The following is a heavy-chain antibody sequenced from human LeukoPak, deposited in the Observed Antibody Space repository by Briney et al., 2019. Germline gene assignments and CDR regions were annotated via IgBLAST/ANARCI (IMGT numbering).Heavy chain of an antibody. CDR3: ARVAFSIDYGGNTEHFQH. J-gene: IGHJ1*01. CDR2: INPNSGGT. D-gene: IGHD4-23*01. Sequence: ASVKVSCKAFGYTFTGYYIHWVRQAPGQGLEWMGWINPNSGGTNHAQKFRGRVTMTRDTSISTAYMELSRLRSDDTAVYYCARVAFSIDYGGNTEHFQHWGQGTLVTVSS. V-gene: IGHV1-2*02. CDR1: GYTFTGYY.